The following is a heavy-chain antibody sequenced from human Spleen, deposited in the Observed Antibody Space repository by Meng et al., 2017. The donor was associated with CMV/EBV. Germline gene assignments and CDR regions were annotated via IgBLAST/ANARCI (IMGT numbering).Heavy chain of an antibody. CDR1: GGTFSSYA. CDR3: ASLPSSEY. J-gene: IGHJ4*02. V-gene: IGHV1-2*02. CDR2: INPNSGGT. Sequence: ASVKVSCKASGGTFSSYAISWVRQAPGQGLEWMGWINPNSGGTNYAQKFQGRVTMTRDTSISTAYMELSRLRSDDTAVYYCASLPSSEYWGQGTLVTVSS.